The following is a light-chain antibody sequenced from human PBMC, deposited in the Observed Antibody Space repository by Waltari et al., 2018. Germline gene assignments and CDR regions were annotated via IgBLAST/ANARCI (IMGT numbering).Light chain of an antibody. CDR1: QSGLYISNNKNY. CDR2: WAS. Sequence: DIVMTQSPDSLAVSLGERATIKCKPSQSGLYISNNKNYLAWYQQRPGQPPKLLIYWASIRESGVPDRFSGSGSGTDFTLTISSLQAEDVAVYFCHQYYISPLTFGGGTKVEIK. V-gene: IGKV4-1*01. J-gene: IGKJ4*01. CDR3: HQYYISPLT.